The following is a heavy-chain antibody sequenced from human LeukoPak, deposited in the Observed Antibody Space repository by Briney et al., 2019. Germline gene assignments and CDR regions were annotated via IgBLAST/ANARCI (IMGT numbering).Heavy chain of an antibody. V-gene: IGHV4-59*01. CDR3: ARGGAAHLHFQN. CDR2: IYHSGST. J-gene: IGHJ1*01. D-gene: IGHD6-6*01. Sequence: SETLSLTCTVSGGSISTYYWNWIRQPPGKGLEWIGYIYHSGSTNYNPSLQSRVTISVDTSKNQFSLNLNSVTAADTAVYYCARGGAAHLHFQNWGQGTLVTVSS. CDR1: GGSISTYY.